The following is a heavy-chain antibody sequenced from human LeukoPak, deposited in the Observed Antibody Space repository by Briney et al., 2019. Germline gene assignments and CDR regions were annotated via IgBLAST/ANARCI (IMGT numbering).Heavy chain of an antibody. CDR2: TYYTSKWNN. V-gene: IGHV6-1*01. Sequence: SQTLSLTCAISGDSVSSNSVAWNWFRQSPSRDLKWLGRTYYTSKWNNDYAESVQSRIAVNPDTSKNQFSLYLNSVTLEDTAVYYCARQASRRFDPWGQGTLVTVSS. J-gene: IGHJ5*02. CDR1: GDSVSSNSVA. CDR3: ARQASRRFDP.